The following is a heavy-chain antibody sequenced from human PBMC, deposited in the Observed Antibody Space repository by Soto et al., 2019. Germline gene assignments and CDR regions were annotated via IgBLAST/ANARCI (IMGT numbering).Heavy chain of an antibody. CDR3: AKDRSITIFGVVIVG. J-gene: IGHJ4*02. Sequence: GGSLRLSCAASGFTFSSYAMSWVRQAPGKGLEWVSAISGSGGSTYYADSVKGRFTISRDNSKNTLYLKMNSLRAEETAVYYCAKDRSITIFGVVIVGWGQGTLVTVSS. CDR1: GFTFSSYA. CDR2: ISGSGGST. D-gene: IGHD3-3*01. V-gene: IGHV3-23*01.